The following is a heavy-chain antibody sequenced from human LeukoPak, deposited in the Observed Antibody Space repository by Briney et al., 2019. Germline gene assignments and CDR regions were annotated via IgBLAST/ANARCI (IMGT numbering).Heavy chain of an antibody. D-gene: IGHD2-2*01. CDR1: GGSISGSH. J-gene: IGHJ6*03. CDR2: IHYTGST. V-gene: IGHV4-59*01. CDR3: ARAQIVVVPAATGYYYYYMDV. Sequence: TSETLSLTCLVSGGSISGSHWSWIRQPPGKGLEWIGYIHYTGSTDYNPSLRSRVTLSIDMSKNQFSLRLSSVTAADTAVYYCARAQIVVVPAATGYYYYYMDVWGKGTTVTVSS.